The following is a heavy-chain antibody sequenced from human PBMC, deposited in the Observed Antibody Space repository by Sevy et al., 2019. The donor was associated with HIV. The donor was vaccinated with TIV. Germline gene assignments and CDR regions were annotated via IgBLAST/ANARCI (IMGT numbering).Heavy chain of an antibody. D-gene: IGHD4-17*01. CDR3: ARHAMITVTTAHFDY. J-gene: IGHJ4*02. Sequence: SETLSLSCTVSGDSITSRTDSWGWVRQPPGKRLEWIGTINYNGRTYYDPSLRGRFTMSVDTSKNKFSLRLNSVTAADTAVYYCARHAMITVTTAHFDYWGQGTLVTVSS. CDR1: GDSITSRTDS. V-gene: IGHV4-39*01. CDR2: INYNGRT.